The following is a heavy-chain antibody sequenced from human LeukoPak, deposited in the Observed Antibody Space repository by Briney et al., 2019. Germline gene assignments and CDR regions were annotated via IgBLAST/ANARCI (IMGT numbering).Heavy chain of an antibody. J-gene: IGHJ3*02. V-gene: IGHV3-30*18. CDR1: GFTFSSYG. CDR2: ISYDGSDK. Sequence: GGSLRLSCAASGFTFSSYGMHWVRQAPGKGLEWVAVISYDGSDKYYADSVKGRFTISRDNSKNTLYLQMNSLRAEDTAVYYCAKGIYCGGDCYSGAFDIWGQGTMVTVSS. CDR3: AKGIYCGGDCYSGAFDI. D-gene: IGHD2-21*02.